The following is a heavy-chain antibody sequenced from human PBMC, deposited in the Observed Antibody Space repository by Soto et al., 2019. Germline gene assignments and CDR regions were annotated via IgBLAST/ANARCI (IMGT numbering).Heavy chain of an antibody. CDR2: INPGGGST. Sequence: ASVKVSCKASGYTFTSYYMHWVRQAPGQGLEWMGIINPGGGSTSYAQKFQGRVTMTRDTSTSTVYMELSSLRSEDTAVYYCSRVQPDCSGGSCYLSFWFDPWGQGTLVTVSS. CDR3: SRVQPDCSGGSCYLSFWFDP. CDR1: GYTFTSYY. D-gene: IGHD2-15*01. J-gene: IGHJ5*02. V-gene: IGHV1-46*01.